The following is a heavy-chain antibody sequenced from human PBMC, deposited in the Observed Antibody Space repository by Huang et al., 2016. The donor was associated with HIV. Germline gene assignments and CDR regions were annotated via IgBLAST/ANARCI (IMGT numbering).Heavy chain of an antibody. CDR3: ASASIAAHRWFDP. V-gene: IGHV4-59*01. Sequence: QVQLQESGPGLVKPSETLSLTCTVSGGAMSSYYWSWIRQPPGKGLEGIGYIYYSGSTNDNTSRKSRVTISVDTSKNQFSLRLSSVTAADTAVYYCASASIAAHRWFDPWGQGSLVTVSS. CDR1: GGAMSSYY. J-gene: IGHJ5*02. CDR2: IYYSGST. D-gene: IGHD6-6*01.